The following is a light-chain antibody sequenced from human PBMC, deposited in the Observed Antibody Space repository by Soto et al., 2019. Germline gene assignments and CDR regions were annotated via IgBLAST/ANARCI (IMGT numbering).Light chain of an antibody. Sequence: QSALTQPRSVSGSPGQSVTISCTGTTIVSWYQQHPGKAPKLIIYDVSDRPSGVPDRFSGSKSGNTASLTISGLQAADEADYYCCSYAGSYTFVLFGGGTKLTVL. J-gene: IGLJ2*01. CDR2: DVS. CDR1: TIV. V-gene: IGLV2-11*01. CDR3: CSYAGSYTFVL.